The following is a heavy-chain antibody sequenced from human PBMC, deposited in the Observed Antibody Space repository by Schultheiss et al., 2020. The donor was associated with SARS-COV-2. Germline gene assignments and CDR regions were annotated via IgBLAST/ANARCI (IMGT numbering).Heavy chain of an antibody. CDR3: ASQGIAVAGTFET. CDR2: IYSGGST. J-gene: IGHJ5*02. V-gene: IGHV3-NL1*01. Sequence: GGSLRLSCAASGFTFSSYGMHWVRQAPGKGLEWVSVIYSGGSTYYADSVKGRFTISRDNSKNTLYLQMNSLRAEDTAVYYCASQGIAVAGTFETWGQGTLVTVSS. D-gene: IGHD6-19*01. CDR1: GFTFSSYG.